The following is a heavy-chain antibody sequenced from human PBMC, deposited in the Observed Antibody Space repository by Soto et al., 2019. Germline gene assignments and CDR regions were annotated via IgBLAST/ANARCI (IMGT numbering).Heavy chain of an antibody. Sequence: QVPLVESGRGVVQPGRSLRLSCAASGFTFSSYGMHWVRQAPGKGLEWVAVIWYDGSNKYYADSVKGRFTISRDNSKNTLYLQMNSLRAEDTAVYYCARDYYDSSGYYYPFDYWGQGTLVTVSS. V-gene: IGHV3-33*01. CDR1: GFTFSSYG. CDR3: ARDYYDSSGYYYPFDY. D-gene: IGHD3-22*01. J-gene: IGHJ4*02. CDR2: IWYDGSNK.